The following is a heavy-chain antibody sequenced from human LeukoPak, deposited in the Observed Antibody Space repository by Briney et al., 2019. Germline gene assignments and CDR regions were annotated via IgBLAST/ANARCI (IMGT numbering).Heavy chain of an antibody. V-gene: IGHV3-64*01. J-gene: IGHJ6*02. CDR1: GFTFSSYA. D-gene: IGHD6-6*01. CDR2: ISSNGGST. Sequence: GGSRRLSCAASGFTFSSYAMHWVRQAPGKGLEYVSAISSNGGSTYYANSVKGRFTISRDNSKNTLYPQMGSLRAEDMAVYYCARALDRVFAGPYYYYGMDVWGQGTTVTVSS. CDR3: ARALDRVFAGPYYYYGMDV.